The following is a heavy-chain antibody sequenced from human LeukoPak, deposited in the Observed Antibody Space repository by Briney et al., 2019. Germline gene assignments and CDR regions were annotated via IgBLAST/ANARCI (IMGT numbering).Heavy chain of an antibody. J-gene: IGHJ4*02. CDR1: GFTFSSYE. CDR3: ARTRIAALTAFDY. CDR2: ISSSGSTI. V-gene: IGHV3-48*03. Sequence: GGSLRLSCAASGFTFSSYEMNWVRQAPGKGLEWVSYISSSGSTIYYADSVKGRFTISRDNAKNSLYLQMNSLRAEDTAVYYCARTRIAALTAFDYWGQGTLVTVSS. D-gene: IGHD6-6*01.